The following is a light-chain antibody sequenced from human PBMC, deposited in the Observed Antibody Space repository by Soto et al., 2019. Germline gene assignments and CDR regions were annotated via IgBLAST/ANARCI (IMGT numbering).Light chain of an antibody. Sequence: DIQMTQSPSTLSASVGDRVTITCRASQSIGEWLAWYQQKPGKAPKVLTYDASRLQSGVPSRFSGSESETELILPISSLQPDDFATSYCQDYSDNSWTFGQGTKV. CDR1: QSIGEW. J-gene: IGKJ1*01. CDR3: QDYSDNSWT. CDR2: DAS. V-gene: IGKV1-5*01.